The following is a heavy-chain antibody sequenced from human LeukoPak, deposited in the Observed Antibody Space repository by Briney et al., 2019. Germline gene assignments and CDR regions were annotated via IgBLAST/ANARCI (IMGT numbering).Heavy chain of an antibody. CDR2: INWNGGST. V-gene: IGHV3-20*04. CDR1: GFTFDDYG. CDR3: ARVGGYSGYEYYFDY. D-gene: IGHD5-12*01. Sequence: GSLRLSCAASGFTFDDYGMSWVRQAPGKGLEWVSGINWNGGSTGYADSVKDRFTISRDNAKNSLYLQMNSLRAEDTALYYCARVGGYSGYEYYFDYWGQGTLVTVSS. J-gene: IGHJ4*02.